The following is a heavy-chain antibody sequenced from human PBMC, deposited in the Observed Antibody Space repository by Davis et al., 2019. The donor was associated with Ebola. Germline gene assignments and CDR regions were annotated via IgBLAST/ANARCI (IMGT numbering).Heavy chain of an antibody. CDR3: ARAPSSFYYYDSSGFDY. CDR2: INHSGST. Sequence: SETLSLTCTVSGGSISGYYWSWIRQPPGKGLEWIGEINHSGSTNYNPSLKSRVTISVDTSKNQFSLKLSSVTAADTAVYYCARAPSSFYYYDSSGFDYWGQGTLVTVSS. D-gene: IGHD3-22*01. CDR1: GGSISGYY. V-gene: IGHV4-34*01. J-gene: IGHJ4*02.